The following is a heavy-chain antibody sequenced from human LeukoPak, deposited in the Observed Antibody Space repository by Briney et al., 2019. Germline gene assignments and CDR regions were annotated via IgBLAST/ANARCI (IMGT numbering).Heavy chain of an antibody. V-gene: IGHV1-58*02. CDR1: GFTFTSSA. J-gene: IGHJ4*02. Sequence: GTSVKVSCKASGFTFTSSAMQWVRQARGQRLEWIGWIVVGSGNTNYAQKFQERVTITRDMSTSTAYMELSSLRSEDTAVYYCAKGHITMVRVLEYWGQGTLVTVSS. CDR3: AKGHITMVRVLEY. CDR2: IVVGSGNT. D-gene: IGHD3-10*01.